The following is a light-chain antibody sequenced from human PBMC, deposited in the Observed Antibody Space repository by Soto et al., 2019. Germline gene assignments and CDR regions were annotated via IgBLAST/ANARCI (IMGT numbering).Light chain of an antibody. CDR3: QQYGNSPPNT. J-gene: IGKJ2*01. CDR1: QSVSSSY. V-gene: IGKV3-20*01. CDR2: GAS. Sequence: EIGVTQSPGTPFFSSRGKATLSCRASQSVSSSYLAWYQQKPGQAPRLLIYGASSRATGIPDRFSGSGSGTDFTLTISRLEPEDFAVYFCQQYGNSPPNTFGQGTKVDIK.